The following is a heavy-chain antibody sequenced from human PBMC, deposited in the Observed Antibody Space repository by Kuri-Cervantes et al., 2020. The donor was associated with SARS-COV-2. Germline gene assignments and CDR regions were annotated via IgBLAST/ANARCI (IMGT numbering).Heavy chain of an antibody. CDR1: GDSISTYY. J-gene: IGHJ4*02. D-gene: IGHD3-3*01. V-gene: IGHV4-4*07. CDR2: IYTSGT. CDR3: ARAWGGYYDFWNDY. Sequence: GSLRLSCTISGDSISTYYWSWIRQPAGKGLEWIGRIYTSGTNYNPSLKSRVTMSIGTSKNQFSLKLTSVTAADTAVYYCARAWGGYYDFWNDYWGQGTRVTVSS.